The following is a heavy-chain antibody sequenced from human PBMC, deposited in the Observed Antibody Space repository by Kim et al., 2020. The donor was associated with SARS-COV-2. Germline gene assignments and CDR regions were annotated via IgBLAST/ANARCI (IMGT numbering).Heavy chain of an antibody. J-gene: IGHJ4*02. D-gene: IGHD4-17*01. Sequence: SETLSLTCTVSGGSISSSSYYWGWIRQPPGKGLEWIGSIYYSGSTYYNPSLKSRVTISVDTSKNQFSLKLSSVTAADTAVYYCARRQDYGGNPDDYWGQGTLVTVSS. CDR3: ARRQDYGGNPDDY. CDR1: GGSISSSSYY. CDR2: IYYSGST. V-gene: IGHV4-39*01.